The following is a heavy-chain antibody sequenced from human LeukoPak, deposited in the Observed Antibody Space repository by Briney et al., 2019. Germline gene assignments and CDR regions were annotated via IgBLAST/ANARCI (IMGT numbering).Heavy chain of an antibody. Sequence: GGPLRLSCTASGFSFSTYAMTWVRQAPGKGLEWISSMSSGSRYIYYADPVRGRFTISRDNTKNSLYLLMNNLRAEDTAIYYCARDRPTGASRVFVVQWGQGTPVTVSS. J-gene: IGHJ4*02. CDR3: ARDRPTGASRVFVVQ. D-gene: IGHD2-15*01. CDR2: MSSGSRYI. V-gene: IGHV3-21*06. CDR1: GFSFSTYA.